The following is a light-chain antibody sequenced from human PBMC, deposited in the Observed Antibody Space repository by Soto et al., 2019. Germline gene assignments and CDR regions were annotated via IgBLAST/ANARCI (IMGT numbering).Light chain of an antibody. CDR2: GYR. V-gene: IGLV1-40*01. CDR1: SSNIGAGYD. J-gene: IGLJ1*01. CDR3: QSYDSSLSGSYV. Sequence: QSVLTQSPSVSGAPGQRVTISCTGSSSNIGAGYDVHWYQQLPGTAPKLLIYGYRNRPSGVPDRFSGSKSGTSASLAITGLQAEDEADYYCQSYDSSLSGSYVFGTGTKVTVL.